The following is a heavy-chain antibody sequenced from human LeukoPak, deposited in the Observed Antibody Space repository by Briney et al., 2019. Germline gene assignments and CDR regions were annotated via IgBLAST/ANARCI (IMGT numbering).Heavy chain of an antibody. Sequence: GGSLRLSCAASGFTFSTYTLNWVRQAPGKGLEWVSSIRTNSSHIYYADSVKGRFTISRDNAKNSLFLQMNSLRAEDTAVYYCARAEYSTMVRGVIVYYGMDVWGQGTTVTVSS. D-gene: IGHD3-10*01. CDR1: GFTFSTYT. J-gene: IGHJ6*02. CDR3: ARAEYSTMVRGVIVYYGMDV. V-gene: IGHV3-21*01. CDR2: IRTNSSHI.